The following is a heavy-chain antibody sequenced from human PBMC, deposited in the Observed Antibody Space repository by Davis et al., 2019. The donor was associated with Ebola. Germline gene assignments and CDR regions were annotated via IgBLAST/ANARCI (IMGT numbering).Heavy chain of an antibody. V-gene: IGHV4-34*01. J-gene: IGHJ4*02. D-gene: IGHD1-26*01. CDR2: LNHGGST. CDR3: ARRVGAFGGDFDY. Sequence: MPSETLSLTCAVYGGSFSGYSWSWIRQPPGQGLAWIGALNHGGSTNYNPSLKSRLTISVDTSKNQFSLKLSSVTAADTAVYYCARRVGAFGGDFDYWGQGTRVTVSS. CDR1: GGSFSGYS.